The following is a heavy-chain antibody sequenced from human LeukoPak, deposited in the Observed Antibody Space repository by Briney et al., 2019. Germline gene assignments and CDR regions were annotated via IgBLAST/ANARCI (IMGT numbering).Heavy chain of an antibody. CDR3: ARLRTPDFWVDY. CDR1: GGSISSYY. D-gene: IGHD3/OR15-3a*01. Sequence: SETLSLTCTVSGGSISSYYWSWIRQPPGKGLEWIGYIYYSGSTNYNPSLKSRVTISVGTSKNQFSLKLSSVTAADTAVYYCARLRTPDFWVDYWGRGTLVTVSS. CDR2: IYYSGST. V-gene: IGHV4-59*01. J-gene: IGHJ4*02.